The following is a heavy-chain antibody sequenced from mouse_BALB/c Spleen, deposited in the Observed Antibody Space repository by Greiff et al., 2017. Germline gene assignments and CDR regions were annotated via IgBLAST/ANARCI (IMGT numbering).Heavy chain of an antibody. V-gene: IGHV5-9-3*01. CDR3: ARHRPLDYAMDY. CDR1: GFTFSSYA. Sequence: EVMLVESGGGLVKPGGSLKLSCAASGFTFSSYAMSWVRQTPEKRLEWVATISSGGSYTYYPDSVKGRFTISRDNAKNTLYLQMSSLRSEDTAMYYCARHRPLDYAMDYWGQGTSVTVSS. J-gene: IGHJ4*01. CDR2: ISSGGSYT.